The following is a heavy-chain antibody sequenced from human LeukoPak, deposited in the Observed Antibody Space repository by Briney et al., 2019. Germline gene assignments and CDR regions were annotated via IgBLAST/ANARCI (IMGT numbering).Heavy chain of an antibody. CDR1: GFTFRTYW. D-gene: IGHD5-18*01. Sequence: AGGSLRLSCAASGFTFRTYWMHWVRHAPGKGLVWVSRLNTDGSSTNYADSVKGRFTISRDNAKNTLYLQMNSLRAEDTAVYYCARDKGYSVDYWGQGTLVTVSS. CDR3: ARDKGYSVDY. J-gene: IGHJ4*02. V-gene: IGHV3-74*01. CDR2: LNTDGSST.